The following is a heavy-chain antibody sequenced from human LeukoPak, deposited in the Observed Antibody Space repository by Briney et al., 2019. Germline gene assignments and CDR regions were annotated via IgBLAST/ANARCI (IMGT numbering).Heavy chain of an antibody. CDR2: IYSGGST. D-gene: IGHD1-26*01. CDR1: GFTVSSNY. V-gene: IGHV3-66*01. CDR3: AKEGGSYYNYYYGMDV. Sequence: GGSLRLSCAASGFTVSSNYMSWVRQAPGKGLEWVSVIYSGGSTYYADSVKGRFTISRDNSKNTLYLQMNSLRAEDTAVYYCAKEGGSYYNYYYGMDVWGQGTTVTVSS. J-gene: IGHJ6*02.